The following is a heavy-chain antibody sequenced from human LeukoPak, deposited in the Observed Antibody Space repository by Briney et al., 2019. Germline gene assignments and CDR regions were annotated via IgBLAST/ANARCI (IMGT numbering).Heavy chain of an antibody. V-gene: IGHV3-23*01. D-gene: IGHD1-1*01. CDR3: AKDKVRTTYYYYYMDV. CDR2: ISGSGGST. J-gene: IGHJ6*03. CDR1: GFTFGSYG. Sequence: GGTLRLSCAASGFTFGSYGMSWVRQAPGKGLEWVSAISGSGGSTYYADSVKGRFTISRDNSKNTLYLQMNSLRADDTAVYYCAKDKVRTTYYYYYMDVWGKGTTVTISS.